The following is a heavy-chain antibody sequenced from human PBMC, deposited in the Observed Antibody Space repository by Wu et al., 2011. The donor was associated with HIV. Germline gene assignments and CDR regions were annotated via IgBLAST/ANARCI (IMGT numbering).Heavy chain of an antibody. CDR1: GYTFTSYY. CDR3: ARDYSSGWYTAPWGNWFDP. CDR2: IIPVYGTA. V-gene: IGHV1-69*06. Sequence: QVQLVQSGAEVKKPGASVKVSCKASGYTFTSYYMHWVRQAPGQGLEWIGRIIPVYGTANYAQKFQGRVTISADKFTSTTSMDLSSLRSEDTAVYYCARDYSSGWYTAPWGNWFDPWGQGTLVTVSS. D-gene: IGHD6-19*01. J-gene: IGHJ5*02.